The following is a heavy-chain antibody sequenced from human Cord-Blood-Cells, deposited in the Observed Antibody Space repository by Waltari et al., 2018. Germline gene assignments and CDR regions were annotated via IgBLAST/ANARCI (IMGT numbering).Heavy chain of an antibody. CDR1: GFTFSSYA. V-gene: IGHV3-23*01. CDR3: ARSKTGQNAFDI. Sequence: EVQLLESGGDLVQPGGSLRLSCAASGFTFSSYAMSWVRQAPGKGLEWVSASSGSGGSTYYADSVKGRFTISRDNSKNTLYLQMNSLRAEDTAVYYCARSKTGQNAFDIWGQGTMVTVSS. CDR2: SSGSGGST. D-gene: IGHD7-27*01. J-gene: IGHJ3*02.